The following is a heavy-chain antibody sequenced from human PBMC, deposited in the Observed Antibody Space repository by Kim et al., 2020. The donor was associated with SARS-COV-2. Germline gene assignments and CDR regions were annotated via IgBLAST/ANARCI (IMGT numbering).Heavy chain of an antibody. CDR3: TWDWDFYYDMKV. CDR1: GFTFSDAF. D-gene: IGHD1-26*01. Sequence: GGSLRLSCAASGFTFSDAFMNWVRQAPGKGLEWLGRSRSSSGTIEYAAPVRGRFTISRDDSTDTLFLQMNSLKTEDTGVYYCTWDWDFYYDMKVWAQETTLTLP. CDR2: SRSSSGTI. J-gene: IGHJ6*01. V-gene: IGHV3-15*01.